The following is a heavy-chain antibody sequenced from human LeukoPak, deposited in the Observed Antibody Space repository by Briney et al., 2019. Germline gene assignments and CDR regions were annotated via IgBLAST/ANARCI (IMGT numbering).Heavy chain of an antibody. CDR2: ISYDGSNK. D-gene: IGHD4-23*01. J-gene: IGHJ6*02. V-gene: IGHV3-30*04. CDR1: GFNFSIYA. Sequence: GGSLRLSCAASGFNFSIYAMHWVRQAPGKGLEWVAVISYDGSNKYYADSVKGRFTISRDNSKNTLYLQMNSLRAEDTAVYYCARDPYGGNSINYYYYGMDVWGQGTTVTVSS. CDR3: ARDPYGGNSINYYYYGMDV.